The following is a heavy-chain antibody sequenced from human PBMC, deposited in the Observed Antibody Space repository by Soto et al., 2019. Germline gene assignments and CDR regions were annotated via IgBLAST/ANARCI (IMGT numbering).Heavy chain of an antibody. J-gene: IGHJ4*02. CDR1: GFSVTSNY. CDR3: AIVTTFYDILTSSYALNYFDY. Sequence: LRLSCAASGFSVTSNYMTWVRQAPGKGLECVSVIYAGGNTYYPDSVKGRFTISSDNSKNTLFLQMNNLRAEDTAVYYCAIVTTFYDILTSSYALNYFDYWGQGTRVTVSS. V-gene: IGHV3-53*01. D-gene: IGHD3-9*01. CDR2: IYAGGNT.